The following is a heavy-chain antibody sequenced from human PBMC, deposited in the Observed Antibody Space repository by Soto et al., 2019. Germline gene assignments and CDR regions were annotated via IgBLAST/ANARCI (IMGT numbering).Heavy chain of an antibody. D-gene: IGHD2-2*01. CDR3: ARLYCSSSTCDSWFDP. CDR1: GYTVTTFW. V-gene: IGHV5-10-1*01. Sequence: PGESLKISCTGFGYTVTTFWISWVRQMPGRGLEWMGRIDPRDSYTNYSPSFQGHVTISADKSISTAYLQWGSLKASDTAMYYCARLYCSSSTCDSWFDPWGQGTLVTVSS. CDR2: IDPRDSYT. J-gene: IGHJ5*02.